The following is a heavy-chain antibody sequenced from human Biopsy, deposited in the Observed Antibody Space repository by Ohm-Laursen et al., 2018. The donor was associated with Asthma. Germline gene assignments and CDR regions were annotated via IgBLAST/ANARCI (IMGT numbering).Heavy chain of an antibody. CDR3: ASDFPKNYVRYNFQF. CDR2: HDHEEGGT. V-gene: IGHV1-24*01. Sequence: ASVKVSCKVSGYSLTDLSMHWVRQAPGQGLEWMGGHDHEEGGTVNARRFQGRVTMTEDTSTGTAYMELSSLSSDDTAVYYCASDFPKNYVRYNFQFWGQGTLVTVSS. D-gene: IGHD1-7*01. CDR1: GYSLTDLS. J-gene: IGHJ4*02.